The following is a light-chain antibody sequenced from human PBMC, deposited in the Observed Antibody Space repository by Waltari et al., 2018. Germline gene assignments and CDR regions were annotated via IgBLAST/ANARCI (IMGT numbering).Light chain of an antibody. V-gene: IGLV2-23*02. CDR1: TSDVGNYNL. J-gene: IGLJ2*01. Sequence: QSALTQPASVSGSPGQSITISCTATTSDVGNYNLVSWYQHHPGKTPKLIIYEVIKRPSGISNRFSGSQSGKTASLTTSGLQAEDEADYYCCSYAGSTTLFGEGTKLTVL. CDR2: EVI. CDR3: CSYAGSTTL.